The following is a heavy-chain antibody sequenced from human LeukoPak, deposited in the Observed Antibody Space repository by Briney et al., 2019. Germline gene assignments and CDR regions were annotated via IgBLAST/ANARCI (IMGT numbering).Heavy chain of an antibody. D-gene: IGHD6-6*01. CDR3: ARDSARSIAARHPPDV. Sequence: ASVKVSCKASGYTFTNFGITWVRQAPGQGLEWMGWISSYDDNTNYAQKLQGRVTMTTDTSTSTAYMELRSLRSDDTAVYYCARDSARSIAARHPPDVWGKGTTVTVSS. CDR1: GYTFTNFG. V-gene: IGHV1-18*01. CDR2: ISSYDDNT. J-gene: IGHJ6*04.